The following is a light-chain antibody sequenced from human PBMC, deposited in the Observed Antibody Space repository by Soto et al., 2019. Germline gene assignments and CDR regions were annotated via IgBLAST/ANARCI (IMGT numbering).Light chain of an antibody. V-gene: IGKV4-1*01. CDR2: WAS. Sequence: DIVMTQSPDSLAVSLGEGATINCRSSQSVFYTSNNKNYLAWYQQRPGQPPKLLLYWASNRESEVPDRFSGSESGTEFTLAISSLQPEDGAVYFCQQYYSPPLTFGGGTKVEIK. CDR1: QSVFYTSNNKNY. J-gene: IGKJ4*01. CDR3: QQYYSPPLT.